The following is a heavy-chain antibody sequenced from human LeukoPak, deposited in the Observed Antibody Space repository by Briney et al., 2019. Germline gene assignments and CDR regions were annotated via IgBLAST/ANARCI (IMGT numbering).Heavy chain of an antibody. V-gene: IGHV3-74*01. CDR1: GFTFSTYC. CDR3: VSFYETY. CDR2: ICPDGTVT. D-gene: IGHD2/OR15-2a*01. Sequence: GGSLRLSCAASGFTFSTYCMHWVRQAPGKGPMWVSRICPDGTVTNYADSVKARFIISRDNARNTVYLQMNSLRAVDTAVYYCVSFYETYWGRGTLVTVSS. J-gene: IGHJ4*02.